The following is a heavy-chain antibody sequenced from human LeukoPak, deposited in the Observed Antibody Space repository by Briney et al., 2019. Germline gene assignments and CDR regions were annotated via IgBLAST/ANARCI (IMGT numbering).Heavy chain of an antibody. V-gene: IGHV3-21*01. J-gene: IGHJ4*02. CDR3: ARESRFVVPAAMSFEDY. CDR1: GFTFSSYS. CDR2: ISSSSSYI. Sequence: GGSLRLSCAASGFTFSSYSMNWVRQSPGKGLEWVSSISSSSSYIYYADSVKDRFTISRDNAKNSLYLQMNSLRAEDTAVYYCARESRFVVPAAMSFEDYWGQGTLVTVSS. D-gene: IGHD2-2*01.